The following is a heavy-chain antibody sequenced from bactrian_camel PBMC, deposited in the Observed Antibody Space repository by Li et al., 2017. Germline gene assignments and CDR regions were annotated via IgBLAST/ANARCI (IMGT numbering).Heavy chain of an antibody. D-gene: IGHD7*01. Sequence: QLVESGGGLVQPGGSLRLSCAASGFTFANYWMDWVRQVPGKGLEWVSTIRSGGDNTYYLDSVKGRFTISQDNARDNLYLQMDALTPNDSATYHCATDRYPPGYCVGGKCYSCDSWGQGTQVTVS. CDR1: GFTFANYW. CDR2: IRSGGDNT. J-gene: IGHJ6*01. V-gene: IGHV3S25*01. CDR3: ATDRYPPGYCVGGKCYSCDS.